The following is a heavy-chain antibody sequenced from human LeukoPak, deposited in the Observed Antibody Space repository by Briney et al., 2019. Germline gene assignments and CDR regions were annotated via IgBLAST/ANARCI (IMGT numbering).Heavy chain of an antibody. Sequence: EASVKVSCKASGGTFSSYAISWVRQAPGQGLEWMGRIIPILGIANYAQKFQGRVTITADKSTSTAYMELSSLRSEDTAVYYCARDQTAMVTNYYYGMDVWGQGTTVTVSS. D-gene: IGHD5-18*01. CDR2: IIPILGIA. J-gene: IGHJ6*02. V-gene: IGHV1-69*04. CDR1: GGTFSSYA. CDR3: ARDQTAMVTNYYYGMDV.